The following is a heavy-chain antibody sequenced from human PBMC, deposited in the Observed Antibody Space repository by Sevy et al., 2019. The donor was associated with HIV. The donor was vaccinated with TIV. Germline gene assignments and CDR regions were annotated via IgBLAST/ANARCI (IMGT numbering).Heavy chain of an antibody. V-gene: IGHV3-30*02. CDR2: IRYDGSTK. CDR1: GFTFSIYG. Sequence: GGSLRLSCAASGFTFSIYGMHWVRQAPGNGLEWVACIRYDGSTKYYADSVKGRFTISRDNSKNTLYLQMNSLRAEDTAVYYCAKDLTGRYSSSSGDFDYWGQGTLVTVSS. J-gene: IGHJ4*02. D-gene: IGHD6-6*01. CDR3: AKDLTGRYSSSSGDFDY.